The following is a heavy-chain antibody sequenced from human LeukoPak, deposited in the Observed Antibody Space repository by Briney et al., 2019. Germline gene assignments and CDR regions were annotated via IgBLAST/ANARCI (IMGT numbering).Heavy chain of an antibody. J-gene: IGHJ4*02. V-gene: IGHV3-7*03. Sequence: GSLRLSCAASGFTFSSSWMSWVRQAPGKGLEWVANIKKDGSETYYVDPVKGRFTISRDNAKNSLYLQMNSLRAEDTAIYYCARGRYSSTTYYFDSWGQGTLVTVSS. CDR1: GFTFSSSW. D-gene: IGHD6-13*01. CDR2: IKKDGSET. CDR3: ARGRYSSTTYYFDS.